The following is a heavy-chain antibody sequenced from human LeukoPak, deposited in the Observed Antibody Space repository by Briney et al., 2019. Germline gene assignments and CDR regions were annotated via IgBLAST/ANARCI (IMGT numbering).Heavy chain of an antibody. D-gene: IGHD2-15*01. Sequence: ASVKVSCKASGYTFTSYGISWVRQAPGQGLEWMGWISAYNGNTSYAQKLQGRVTMTTDTSTSTAYMELRSLRSDDTAVYYCARDRVVAALGSYYYYYYMDVWGKGTTVTVSS. J-gene: IGHJ6*03. V-gene: IGHV1-18*01. CDR2: ISAYNGNT. CDR3: ARDRVVAALGSYYYYYYMDV. CDR1: GYTFTSYG.